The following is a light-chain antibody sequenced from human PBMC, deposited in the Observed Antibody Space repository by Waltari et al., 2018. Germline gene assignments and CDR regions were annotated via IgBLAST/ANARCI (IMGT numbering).Light chain of an antibody. Sequence: DSQITPSPSSLSASVGDRVTITCRASQSVSNNLNWFQQKPGKAPKLLIYAASSLQSGVPSRFSGSGSGTDFTLTISSLQLEDFATYYCQQSYTTPPTFGQGTKVEIK. CDR3: QQSYTTPPT. CDR2: AAS. V-gene: IGKV1-39*01. J-gene: IGKJ1*01. CDR1: QSVSNN.